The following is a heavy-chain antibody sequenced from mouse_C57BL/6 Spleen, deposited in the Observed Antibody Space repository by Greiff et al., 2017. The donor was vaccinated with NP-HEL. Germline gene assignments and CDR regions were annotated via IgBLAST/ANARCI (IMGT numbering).Heavy chain of an antibody. CDR3: AREGGSYYPTPAFAY. J-gene: IGHJ3*01. V-gene: IGHV1-7*01. CDR1: GYTFPSYW. D-gene: IGHD1-1*01. Sequence: VQLQQSGAELARPGASVKLSCKASGYTFPSYWMHWVKQRPGQGLEWIGYINPSSGYTKYNQKFKDKATLTADKSSSTAYMQLSSLTYEDSAVYYCAREGGSYYPTPAFAYWGQGTLVTVSA. CDR2: INPSSGYT.